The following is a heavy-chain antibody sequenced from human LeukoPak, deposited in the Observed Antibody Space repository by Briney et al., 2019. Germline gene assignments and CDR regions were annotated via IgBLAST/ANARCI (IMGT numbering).Heavy chain of an antibody. CDR1: GFTFSSYA. V-gene: IGHV3-23*01. J-gene: IGHJ4*02. CDR2: ISGSGGST. CDR3: AKLGTTMVRGVPPYYFDY. Sequence: GGSLRLSCAASGFTFSSYAMSWVRQAPGKGLEWVSAISGSGGSTYYADSVKGRFTISRDSSKNTLYLQMNSLRAEDTAVYYCAKLGTTMVRGVPPYYFDYWGQGTLVTVSS. D-gene: IGHD3-10*01.